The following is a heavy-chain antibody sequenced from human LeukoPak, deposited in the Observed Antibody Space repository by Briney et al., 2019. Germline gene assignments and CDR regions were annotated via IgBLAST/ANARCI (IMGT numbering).Heavy chain of an antibody. CDR3: AKAIVMGTTRSAFDI. CDR1: GFTFSSYG. CDR2: ISYDGSNE. D-gene: IGHD1-26*01. J-gene: IGHJ3*02. V-gene: IGHV3-30*18. Sequence: GGSLRLSCGASGFTFSSYGMHWVRQAPGKGLEWVAVISYDGSNEYYADSVKGRFTFSRDNSKNTLHLQMNSLTSEDTAVYYYAKAIVMGTTRSAFDIWGQGTMVTVSS.